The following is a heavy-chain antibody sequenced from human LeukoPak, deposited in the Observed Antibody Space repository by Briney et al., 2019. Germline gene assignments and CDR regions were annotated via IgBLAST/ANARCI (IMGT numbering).Heavy chain of an antibody. V-gene: IGHV3-33*07. D-gene: IGHD2-2*01. CDR2: IWYDGSNK. CDR3: AACSSTSCRYDDWFDP. J-gene: IGHJ5*02. Sequence: GGSLRLSCVVSGFTFNRCWMNWVRQAPGKGLEWVAVIWYDGSNKYYADSVKGRFTISRDNSKNTLYLQMNSLRAEDTAVYYCAACSSTSCRYDDWFDPWGQGTLVTVSS. CDR1: GFTFNRCW.